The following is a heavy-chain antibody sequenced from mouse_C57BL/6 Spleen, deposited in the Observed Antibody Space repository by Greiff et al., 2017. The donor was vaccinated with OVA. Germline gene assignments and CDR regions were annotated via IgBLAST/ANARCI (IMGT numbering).Heavy chain of an antibody. CDR1: GYAFSSYW. CDR3: ARSGYSNPYYAMDY. V-gene: IGHV1-80*01. CDR2: IYPGDGDT. D-gene: IGHD2-5*01. J-gene: IGHJ4*01. Sequence: QVQLKESGAELVKPGASVKISCKASGYAFSSYWMNWVKQRPGKGLEWIGQIYPGDGDTNYNGKFKGKATLTADKSSSTAYMQLSSLTSEDSAVYFCARSGYSNPYYAMDYWGQGTSVTVSS.